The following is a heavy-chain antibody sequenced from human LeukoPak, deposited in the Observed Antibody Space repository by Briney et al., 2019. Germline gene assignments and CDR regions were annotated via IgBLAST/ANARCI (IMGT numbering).Heavy chain of an antibody. V-gene: IGHV1-18*01. CDR3: ARGHGYYYYMDV. D-gene: IGHD3-3*01. Sequence: ASVKVSCKASGYRFIRYGISWVRQAPGQGPEWVGWVSVFNGDTKYAQKFQGRVTVTTEISTDTAYMELSSLRSDDTGVYYCARGHGYYYYMDVWGQGTTVTVSS. CDR2: VSVFNGDT. CDR1: GYRFIRYG. J-gene: IGHJ6*03.